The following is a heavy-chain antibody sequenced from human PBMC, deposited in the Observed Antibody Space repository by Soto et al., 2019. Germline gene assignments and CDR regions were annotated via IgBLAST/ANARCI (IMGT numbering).Heavy chain of an antibody. J-gene: IGHJ6*03. CDR1: GYSSTTYG. CDR3: ARLLVPAAANYYYYYMDV. V-gene: IGHV1-18*01. Sequence: ASVKVSCKASGYSSTTYGISWVRQAPGQGLEWMGWISAYNGNTIAAQSVQDRVTLTTDTSTGTSHMELRSLRSDDTAVYYCARLLVPAAANYYYYYMDVWGKGTTGTVSS. CDR2: ISAYNGNT. D-gene: IGHD2-2*01.